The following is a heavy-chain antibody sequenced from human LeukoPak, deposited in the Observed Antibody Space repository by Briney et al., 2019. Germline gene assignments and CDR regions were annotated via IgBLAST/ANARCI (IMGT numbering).Heavy chain of an antibody. D-gene: IGHD4-17*01. CDR3: ARDPATVTRGGFDY. J-gene: IGHJ4*02. CDR1: GFTFNTYS. Sequence: GGSLRLSCIASGFTFNTYSMHWVRQAPGKGLEWVSVLSFDGDEKHYADSVKGRFTISRDNSKNTLYLQMNSLRAEDTAVYYCARDPATVTRGGFDYWGQGTLVTVSS. CDR2: LSFDGDEK. V-gene: IGHV3-30*14.